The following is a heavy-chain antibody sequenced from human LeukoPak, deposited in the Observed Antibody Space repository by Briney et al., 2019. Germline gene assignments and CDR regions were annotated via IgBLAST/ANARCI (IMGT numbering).Heavy chain of an antibody. CDR2: IIPIFGTA. CDR1: GGTFISYA. J-gene: IGHJ4*02. Sequence: GASVKVSCKSSGGTFISYAISWVRQAPGQGLEWMGGIIPIFGTAKFAQKFHGRVTITADESTSTACMDLSSLRSEDTAVYYCARDRGAMVRGLFSVDYWGPGTLVTVSS. D-gene: IGHD3-10*01. CDR3: ARDRGAMVRGLFSVDY. V-gene: IGHV1-69*13.